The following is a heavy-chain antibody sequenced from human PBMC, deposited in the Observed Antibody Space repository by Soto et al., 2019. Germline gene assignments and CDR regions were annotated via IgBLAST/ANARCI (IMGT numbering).Heavy chain of an antibody. CDR1: GFTFNSAW. CDR3: VSAVIY. D-gene: IGHD2-21*01. V-gene: IGHV3-15*05. J-gene: IGHJ1*01. CDR2: IKSNIDGGTV. Sequence: VGSLRLSCAASGFTFNSAWMNWVRQAPGKGLEWVGRIKSNIDGGTVDYAASVKGRFTISRDDSKSTLYLQMNSLTIEDTAVYYCVSAVIYWGQGTLVTVSS.